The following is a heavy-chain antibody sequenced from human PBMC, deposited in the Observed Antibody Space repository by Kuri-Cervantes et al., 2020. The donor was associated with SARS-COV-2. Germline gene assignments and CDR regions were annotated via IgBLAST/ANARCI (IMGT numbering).Heavy chain of an antibody. D-gene: IGHD6-25*01. CDR2: IKPDGSAK. CDR3: ARGDFFDPSGTFQDAFDV. CDR1: GFTFSSYG. V-gene: IGHV3-7*04. J-gene: IGHJ3*01. Sequence: GGSLRLSCAASGFTFSSYGMHWVRQAPGKGLEWVANIKPDGSAKYYVDSVKGRFTTSRDNAKNSVFLQMNSLRAEDTAVYYCARGDFFDPSGTFQDAFDVWSQGTMVTVSS.